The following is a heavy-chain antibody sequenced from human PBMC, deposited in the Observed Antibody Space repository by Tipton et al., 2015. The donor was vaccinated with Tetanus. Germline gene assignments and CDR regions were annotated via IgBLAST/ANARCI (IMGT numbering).Heavy chain of an antibody. CDR3: ARKTGDTLGGRGAFDI. V-gene: IGHV4-39*01. CDR2: IHYSGST. CDR1: GGSDNTLYS. D-gene: IGHD7-27*01. J-gene: IGHJ3*02. Sequence: TLSLTCTVSGGSDNTLYSWGWIRQPPGKGLEWIGIIHYSGSTYYNPSLKSPVTISADTSRTHFSLNRSFVTAADTAVYYCARKTGDTLGGRGAFDIWGQGTMLTVSS.